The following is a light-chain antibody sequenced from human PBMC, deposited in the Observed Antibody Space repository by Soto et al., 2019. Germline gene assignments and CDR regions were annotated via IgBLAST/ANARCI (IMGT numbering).Light chain of an antibody. CDR3: QQLNSYPSSLT. CDR1: QGIRNS. Sequence: DMQLTQSPSFLSASVGDRVTITCRASQGIRNSLAWYQQKPGKAPKLLIYAASTLQSGVPSRFSGSGSGTDFTLTISSLLPEDFATYYCQQLNSYPSSLTFGGGTKVDIK. V-gene: IGKV1-9*01. CDR2: AAS. J-gene: IGKJ4*01.